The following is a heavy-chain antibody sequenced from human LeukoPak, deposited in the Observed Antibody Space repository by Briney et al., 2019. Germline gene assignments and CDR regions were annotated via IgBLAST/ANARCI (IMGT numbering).Heavy chain of an antibody. Sequence: GGSLRLSCAASGFIFSSYSMNWVRQAPGKGLEWVSSISSSSTYIYYADSVKGRFTISRDNAKNSLFLQMNSLRDEDTAVYYCAREGGVVRGAYGGYDAFDIWGQGTMVTVSS. CDR1: GFIFSSYS. CDR2: ISSSSTYI. CDR3: AREGGVVRGAYGGYDAFDI. D-gene: IGHD3-10*01. V-gene: IGHV3-21*01. J-gene: IGHJ3*02.